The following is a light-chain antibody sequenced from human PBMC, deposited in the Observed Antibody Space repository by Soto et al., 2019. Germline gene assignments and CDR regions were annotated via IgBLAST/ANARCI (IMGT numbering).Light chain of an antibody. CDR1: SSDLGGYNY. CDR3: SSYTSSSAYLI. J-gene: IGLJ2*01. Sequence: QSVLTQPASVSGSPGQSITISCTGTSSDLGGYNYVSWYQQHPGKAPKLMIYGVSNRPSGVSYRFSGSKSGNTASLTISGLQAEDEADYYCSSYTSSSAYLIFGAGTKLTVL. CDR2: GVS. V-gene: IGLV2-14*01.